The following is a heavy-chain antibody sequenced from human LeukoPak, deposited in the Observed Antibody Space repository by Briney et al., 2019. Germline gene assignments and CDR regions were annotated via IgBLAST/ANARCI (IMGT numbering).Heavy chain of an antibody. Sequence: GGSLRLSCAASGFTISSNYMSWARQAPGKGLEWVSVIYSGGNTYYADSVKGRFTISRDNSKNTLYLQMNSLRDDDTAVYYCVRDQFYAFDVWGQGTMVTVSS. V-gene: IGHV3-53*01. CDR1: GFTISSNY. J-gene: IGHJ3*01. CDR3: VRDQFYAFDV. CDR2: IYSGGNT.